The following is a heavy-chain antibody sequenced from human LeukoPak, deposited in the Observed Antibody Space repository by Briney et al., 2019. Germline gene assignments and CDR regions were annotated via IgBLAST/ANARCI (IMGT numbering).Heavy chain of an antibody. Sequence: SETLSLTCTVSGGSISSGSYYWSCIPQPAGKGLEWIGRIYTSGSTNYNPSLKSRVTISVDTSKNQFSLKLSSVTAADTAVYYCARGVLYEDWFDPWGQGTLVTVSS. D-gene: IGHD3-16*01. CDR2: IYTSGST. CDR1: GGSISSGSYY. CDR3: ARGVLYEDWFDP. V-gene: IGHV4-61*02. J-gene: IGHJ5*02.